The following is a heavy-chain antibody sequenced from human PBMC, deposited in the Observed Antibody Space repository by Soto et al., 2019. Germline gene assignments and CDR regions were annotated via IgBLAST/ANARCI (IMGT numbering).Heavy chain of an antibody. CDR3: EKDGVIQQLVAPFDY. V-gene: IGHV3-23*01. CDR1: GFTFSSYA. D-gene: IGHD6-13*01. CDR2: ISGSGGST. Sequence: GGSLRLSCAASGFTFSSYAMSWVRQAPGKGLEWVSAISGSGGSTYYADSVKGRFTISRDNSKNTLYLQMNSLRAEDTAVYYCEKDGVIQQLVAPFDYWGQGTLVTVSS. J-gene: IGHJ4*02.